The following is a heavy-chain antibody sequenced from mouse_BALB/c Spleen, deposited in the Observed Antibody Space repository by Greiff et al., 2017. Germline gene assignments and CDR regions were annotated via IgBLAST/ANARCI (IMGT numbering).Heavy chain of an antibody. V-gene: IGHV1S132*01. CDR2: IFPGTGTT. CDR1: GYTFTSYW. D-gene: IGHD1-1*01. Sequence: VHLVESGAELVKPGASVKLSCKTSGYTFTSYWIQWVKQRPGQGLGWIGEIFPGTGTTYYNEKFKGKATLTIDTSSSTAYMQLSSLTSEDSAVYFCARGGSSYAMDYWGQGTSVTVSS. CDR3: ARGGSSYAMDY. J-gene: IGHJ4*01.